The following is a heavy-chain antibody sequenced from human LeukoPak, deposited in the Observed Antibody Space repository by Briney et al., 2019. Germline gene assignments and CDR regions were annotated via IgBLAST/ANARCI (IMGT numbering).Heavy chain of an antibody. CDR2: IYSGGST. V-gene: IGHV3-66*01. D-gene: IGHD5-18*01. Sequence: GGSLRLSCAASGFTVSSNYMSWVRQAPGKGLEWVSVIYSGGSTYYADSVKGRFTISRDNSKNTLYLQMNSLRAEDTAVYYCAREWVYSYGMGYWGQGTLVTVSP. CDR3: AREWVYSYGMGY. J-gene: IGHJ4*02. CDR1: GFTVSSNY.